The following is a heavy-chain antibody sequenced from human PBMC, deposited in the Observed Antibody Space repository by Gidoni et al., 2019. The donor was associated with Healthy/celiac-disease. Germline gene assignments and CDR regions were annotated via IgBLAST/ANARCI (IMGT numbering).Heavy chain of an antibody. CDR2: ISGSGGST. V-gene: IGHV3-23*01. CDR1: GFTFRSYA. CDR3: AKDHSGYYPYGMDV. Sequence: EVQLLESGGGLVQPGGSLSPSCAASGFTFRSYAMSGVRQAPGKGLEWVSAISGSGGSTYYADSVKGRFTISRDNAKNTLYLQMNSLRAEDTAVYYCAKDHSGYYPYGMDVWGQGTTVTVSS. J-gene: IGHJ6*02. D-gene: IGHD3-22*01.